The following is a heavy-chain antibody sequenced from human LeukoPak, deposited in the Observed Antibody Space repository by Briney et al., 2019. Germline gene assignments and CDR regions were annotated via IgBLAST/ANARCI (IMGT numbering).Heavy chain of an antibody. CDR3: ARGSGSYSWAYYYYGMDV. D-gene: IGHD1-26*01. Sequence: PSETLSLICAVYGGSFSGYYWSWIRQPPGKGLEWIGEINHSGSTNYNPSLKSRVTISVDTSKNQFSLKLSSVTAADTAVYYCARGSGSYSWAYYYYGMDVWGQGTTVTVSS. J-gene: IGHJ6*02. CDR1: GGSFSGYY. CDR2: INHSGST. V-gene: IGHV4-34*01.